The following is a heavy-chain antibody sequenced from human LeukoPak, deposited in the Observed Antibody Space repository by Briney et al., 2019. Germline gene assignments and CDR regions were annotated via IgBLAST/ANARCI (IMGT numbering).Heavy chain of an antibody. CDR1: GFTFSTYT. Sequence: PGGSLRLSCAASGFTFSTYTMNWVRQAPGKGLQWVSSITSCSTYIYYADSVKGRFTISRDNSKNTLYLQMNSLRAEDTAVYYCANPPMRAAALEYFQHWGQGTLVTVSS. J-gene: IGHJ1*01. CDR3: ANPPMRAAALEYFQH. CDR2: ITSCSTYI. D-gene: IGHD6-13*01. V-gene: IGHV3-21*04.